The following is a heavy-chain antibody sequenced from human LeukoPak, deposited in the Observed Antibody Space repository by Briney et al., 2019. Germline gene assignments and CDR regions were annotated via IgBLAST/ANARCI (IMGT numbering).Heavy chain of an antibody. J-gene: IGHJ4*02. Sequence: GESLKISCKGSGYSFTCYWIGWVRQMPGKGLEWMGIIYPGDSDTRYSPSFQGQVTISADKSISTAYLQCSSLKASDTAMYYCARHLDSSSWYPPVGYWGQGTLVTVSS. D-gene: IGHD6-13*01. CDR2: IYPGDSDT. CDR1: GYSFTCYW. V-gene: IGHV5-51*01. CDR3: ARHLDSSSWYPPVGY.